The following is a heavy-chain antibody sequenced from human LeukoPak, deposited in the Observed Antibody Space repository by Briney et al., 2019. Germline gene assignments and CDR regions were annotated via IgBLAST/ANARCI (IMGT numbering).Heavy chain of an antibody. Sequence: GGSLRLSCAASGVAVSSSYMSWVRQAPGKGLEWVSIVYSDDIRYYVDSVKGRFSISRDTSRNTLYLQMNSLRAEDTAVYYCAKLTGGWVSKIDIDYWGQGTLVTVSS. CDR3: AKLTGGWVSKIDIDY. J-gene: IGHJ4*02. V-gene: IGHV3-53*01. D-gene: IGHD6-13*01. CDR1: GVAVSSSY. CDR2: VYSDDIR.